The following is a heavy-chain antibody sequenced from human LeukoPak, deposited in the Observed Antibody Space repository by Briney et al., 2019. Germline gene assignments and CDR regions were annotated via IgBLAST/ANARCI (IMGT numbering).Heavy chain of an antibody. CDR1: GGSFSGYY. V-gene: IGHV4-34*01. CDR2: INHSGST. J-gene: IGHJ5*02. CDR3: ARFLYGSGSYYNVMLAGFDP. Sequence: SETLSLTCAVYGGSFSGYYWSWIRQPPGKGLEWIGEINHSGSTNYNPSLKSRVTISVDTSKNQFSLKLSSVTAADTAVYYCARFLYGSGSYYNVMLAGFDPWGQGTLVTVSP. D-gene: IGHD3-10*01.